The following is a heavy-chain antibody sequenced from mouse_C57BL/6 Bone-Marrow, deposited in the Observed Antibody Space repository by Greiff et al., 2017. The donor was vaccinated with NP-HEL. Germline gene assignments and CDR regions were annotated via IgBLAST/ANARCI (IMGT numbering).Heavy chain of an antibody. D-gene: IGHD2-5*01. Sequence: DVHLVESGGGLVKPGGSLKLSCAASGFTFSDYGMHWVRQAPEKGLEWVAYISSGSSTIYYADTVKGRFTISRDNAKNTLFLQMTSLRSEDTAMYYCARSYYSNYCWFAYWGQGTLVTVSA. CDR3: ARSYYSNYCWFAY. CDR2: ISSGSSTI. CDR1: GFTFSDYG. V-gene: IGHV5-17*01. J-gene: IGHJ3*01.